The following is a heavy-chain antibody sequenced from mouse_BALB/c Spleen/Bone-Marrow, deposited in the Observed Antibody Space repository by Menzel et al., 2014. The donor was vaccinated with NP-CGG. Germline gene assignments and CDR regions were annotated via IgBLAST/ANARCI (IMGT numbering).Heavy chain of an antibody. Sequence: EVKVEESGGGLVKPGGSLKLSCAASGFAFXSYDMSWVRQTPEKRLEWVAYISSGGGSTYYPDTVKGRLTISRDNAKNTLYLQMSSLKSEDTAMYYCARQSRAWFAYWGQGTLVTVSA. CDR1: GFAFXSYD. CDR2: ISSGGGST. V-gene: IGHV5-12-1*01. CDR3: ARQSRAWFAY. D-gene: IGHD1-1*01. J-gene: IGHJ3*01.